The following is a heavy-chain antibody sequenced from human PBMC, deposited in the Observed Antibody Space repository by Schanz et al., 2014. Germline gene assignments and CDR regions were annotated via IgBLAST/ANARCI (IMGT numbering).Heavy chain of an antibody. V-gene: IGHV1-2*06. D-gene: IGHD3-3*02. CDR1: GYTFTRSY. Sequence: QGQLVQSGAEVKKPGASAKVSCRASGYTFTRSYIYWVRQAPGQGLECLGRINPNNGGTNFAQKFLGRVTMTRDTSVSTAYMELSRLTYDTAVYYCARENKDYDSILNKFFHYGLDLWGQGTTVTVSS. CDR2: INPNNGGT. J-gene: IGHJ6*02. CDR3: ARENKDYDSILNKFFHYGLDL.